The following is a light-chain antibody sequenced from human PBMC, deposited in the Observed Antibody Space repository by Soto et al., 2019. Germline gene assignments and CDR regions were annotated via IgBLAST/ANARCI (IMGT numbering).Light chain of an antibody. Sequence: EIVLTQSPGTLSLSPGERATLSCRASQIISSSHLAWYQQKPGQAPRLLIYGTSNRAIGIPDRFSDSGSGTDFTLTISSLEPEDFAVYYCQQRSNWPLTFGGGTKVDIK. CDR1: QIISSSH. CDR3: QQRSNWPLT. CDR2: GTS. J-gene: IGKJ4*01. V-gene: IGKV3D-20*02.